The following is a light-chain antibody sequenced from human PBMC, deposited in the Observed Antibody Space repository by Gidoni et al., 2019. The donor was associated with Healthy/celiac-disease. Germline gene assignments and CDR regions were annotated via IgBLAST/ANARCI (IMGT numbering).Light chain of an antibody. CDR2: KAS. J-gene: IGKJ4*01. Sequence: DIQMTPSPSTLSASVGDRVTITCRASQSISSWLAWYQQKPGKAPKLLIYKASSLESGVPTRFSGSGSGTEFTLTISSLQPDYFATYYCQQYNSYTLTFGGGTKVEIK. V-gene: IGKV1-5*03. CDR1: QSISSW. CDR3: QQYNSYTLT.